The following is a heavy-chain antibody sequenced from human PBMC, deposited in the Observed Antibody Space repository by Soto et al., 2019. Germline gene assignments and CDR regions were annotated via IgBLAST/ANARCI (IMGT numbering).Heavy chain of an antibody. J-gene: IGHJ3*02. CDR1: GFTFSSYW. Sequence: PGGSPRLSCAASGFTFSSYWMSWVRQAPGKGLEWVANIKQDGSEKYYVDSVKGRFTISRDNAKNSLYLQMNSLRAEDTAVYYCERLGVWYAFDIWGQGTMVTVSS. D-gene: IGHD3-16*01. V-gene: IGHV3-7*01. CDR2: IKQDGSEK. CDR3: ERLGVWYAFDI.